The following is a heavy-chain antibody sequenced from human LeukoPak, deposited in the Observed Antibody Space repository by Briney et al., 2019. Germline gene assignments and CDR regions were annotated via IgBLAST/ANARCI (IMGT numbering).Heavy chain of an antibody. Sequence: ASVKVSCKASGYTFTSYGISWVRQAPGQGLEWMGWISANNGNTNYAQKLQGRVTMTTDASTSTAYMELRSLRSDDTAVYYCARDFLAYCGGDCYPAFDYWGQGTLVTVSS. CDR2: ISANNGNT. D-gene: IGHD2-21*02. CDR3: ARDFLAYCGGDCYPAFDY. CDR1: GYTFTSYG. V-gene: IGHV1-18*01. J-gene: IGHJ4*02.